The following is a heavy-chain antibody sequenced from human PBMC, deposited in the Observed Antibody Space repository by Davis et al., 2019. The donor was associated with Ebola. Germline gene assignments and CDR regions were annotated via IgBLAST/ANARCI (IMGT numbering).Heavy chain of an antibody. D-gene: IGHD3-16*01. J-gene: IGHJ4*02. V-gene: IGHV3-33*01. CDR3: ARVWGDYFDY. CDR2: IWYDGSNK. Sequence: GESLKISCAASGFTFSSYGMHWVRQAPGKGLEWVAVIWYDGSNKYYADSVKGRFTISRDNSKNTLYLQMNSLRAEDTAVYYCARVWGDYFDYWGQGTLVTVSS. CDR1: GFTFSSYG.